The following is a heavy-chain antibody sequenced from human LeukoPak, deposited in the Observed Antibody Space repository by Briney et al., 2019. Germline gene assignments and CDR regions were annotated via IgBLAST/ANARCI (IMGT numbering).Heavy chain of an antibody. CDR1: GFTFSSYW. J-gene: IGHJ4*02. D-gene: IGHD3-9*01. V-gene: IGHV3-7*01. Sequence: PGGSLRLSCAASGFTFSSYWMSWVRQAPGKGLEWVANIKQDGSEKYYVDSVKGRFTISRDNAKNSLYLQMNRLRAEDTAVYYCARHSDWLAYYFDYWGQGTLVTVSS. CDR2: IKQDGSEK. CDR3: ARHSDWLAYYFDY.